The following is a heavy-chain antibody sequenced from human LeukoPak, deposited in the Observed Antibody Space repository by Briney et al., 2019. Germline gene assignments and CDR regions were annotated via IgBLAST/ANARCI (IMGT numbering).Heavy chain of an antibody. CDR1: GGTFSIYA. J-gene: IGHJ3*02. D-gene: IGHD6-13*01. Sequence: GASVTVSCTASGGTFSIYAISWVRQAPGQGLEWMGGIIPIFGTANYAQKFQGRVTMTEDTSTDTAYMELSSLRSEDTAVYYCATADYSSSWYPDAFDIWGQGTMVTVSS. V-gene: IGHV1-69*06. CDR3: ATADYSSSWYPDAFDI. CDR2: IIPIFGTA.